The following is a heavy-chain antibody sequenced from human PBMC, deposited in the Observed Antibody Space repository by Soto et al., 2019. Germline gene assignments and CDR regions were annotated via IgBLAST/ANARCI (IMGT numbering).Heavy chain of an antibody. J-gene: IGHJ6*02. Sequence: VQLVESGGGVVQPGRSLRLSCAASGFTFSSYGMHWVRQAPGKGLEWVAVISYDGSNKYYADSVKGRFTISRDNSKNTLYLQMNSLRAEDTAVYYCAKRLSGSSSPNEYYYYYYGMDVWGQGTTVTVSS. CDR1: GFTFSSYG. CDR2: ISYDGSNK. V-gene: IGHV3-30*18. D-gene: IGHD6-6*01. CDR3: AKRLSGSSSPNEYYYYYYGMDV.